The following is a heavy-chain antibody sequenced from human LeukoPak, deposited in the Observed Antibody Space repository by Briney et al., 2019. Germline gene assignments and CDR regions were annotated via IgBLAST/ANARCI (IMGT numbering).Heavy chain of an antibody. Sequence: GGSLRPSCAASGFTFSDYYMSWIRQAPGKGLEYVSYIGSNSDYTNYADSVKGRFTISRDNAKNSLYLQMNSLRAEDTAVYYCVGPTSLHGGYISTNPWGQGTLGTVSP. CDR2: IGSNSDYT. J-gene: IGHJ5*02. CDR3: VGPTSLHGGYISTNP. CDR1: GFTFSDYY. D-gene: IGHD2-2*01. V-gene: IGHV3-11*03.